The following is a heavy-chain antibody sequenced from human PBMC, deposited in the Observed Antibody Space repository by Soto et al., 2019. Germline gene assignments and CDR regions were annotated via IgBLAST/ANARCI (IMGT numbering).Heavy chain of an antibody. CDR1: GYTFTSYY. J-gene: IGHJ4*02. Sequence: QVQLVQSGAEVKKPGASVKVSCKASGYTFTSYYMHWVRQAPGQGLEWMGIINPSGGSTSYAQKFQGRVTMTRDTSTSTVYMELSSLRSEDTAVYYCARGYGRRCSGGSCYTDYWGQGTLVTVSS. CDR2: INPSGGST. D-gene: IGHD2-15*01. CDR3: ARGYGRRCSGGSCYTDY. V-gene: IGHV1-46*03.